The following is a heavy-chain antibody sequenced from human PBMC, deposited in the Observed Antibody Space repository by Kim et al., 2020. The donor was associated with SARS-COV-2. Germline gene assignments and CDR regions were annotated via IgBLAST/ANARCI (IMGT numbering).Heavy chain of an antibody. D-gene: IGHD6-13*01. CDR3: ARDREQQLVYYYGMDV. V-gene: IGHV1-18*01. CDR1: GYTFTSYG. Sequence: ASVKVSCKASGYTFTSYGISWVRQAPGQGLEWMGWISAYNGNTNYAQKLQGRVTMTTDTSTSTAYMELRSLRSDDTAVYYCARDREQQLVYYYGMDVWGQGTTVTVSS. J-gene: IGHJ6*02. CDR2: ISAYNGNT.